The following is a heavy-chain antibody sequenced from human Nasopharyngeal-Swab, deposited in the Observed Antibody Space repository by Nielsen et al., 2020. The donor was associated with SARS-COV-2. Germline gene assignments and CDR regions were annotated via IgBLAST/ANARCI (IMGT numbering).Heavy chain of an antibody. CDR2: IHSDGST. CDR1: GGSISSDY. V-gene: IGHV4-59*13. J-gene: IGHJ5*02. CDR3: ARGFDP. Sequence: SETLSFICSVSGGSISSDYWSWIRQSPAKGLEWIGYIHSDGSTNYNPSLKSRVTMSVDTSKNQFSLKLSSVTAADTAVYYCARGFDPWGQGTLVTVSS.